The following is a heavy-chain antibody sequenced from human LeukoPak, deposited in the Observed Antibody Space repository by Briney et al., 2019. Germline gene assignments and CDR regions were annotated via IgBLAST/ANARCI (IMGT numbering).Heavy chain of an antibody. CDR1: GGTFSSYA. D-gene: IGHD2-15*01. CDR2: IIPIFGTA. V-gene: IGHV1-69*05. J-gene: IGHJ5*02. Sequence: PGASVKVSCKASGGTFSSYAISWVRQAPGQGLEWMGRIIPIFGTANYAQKFQGRVTITTDESTSTAYMELSSLRSEDTAVYYCARVPCSGGSCYSGESLDNWFDPWGQGTLVTVSS. CDR3: ARVPCSGGSCYSGESLDNWFDP.